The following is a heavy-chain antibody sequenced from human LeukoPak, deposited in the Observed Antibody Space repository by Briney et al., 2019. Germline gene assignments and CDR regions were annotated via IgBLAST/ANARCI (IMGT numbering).Heavy chain of an antibody. CDR3: ARDTRYGYYYDSSGYDHSFDY. CDR1: GFTFSSYS. V-gene: IGHV3-21*01. CDR2: ISSSSSYI. Sequence: PGGSLRLSCAASGFTFSSYSMNWVRQGPGKGLEWVSSISSSSSYIYYADSVKGRFTISRDNAKNSLYLQMNSLRAEDTAVYYCARDTRYGYYYDSSGYDHSFDYWGQGTLATVSS. J-gene: IGHJ4*02. D-gene: IGHD3-22*01.